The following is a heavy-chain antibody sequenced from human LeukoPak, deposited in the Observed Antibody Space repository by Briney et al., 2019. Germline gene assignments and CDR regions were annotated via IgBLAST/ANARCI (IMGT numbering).Heavy chain of an antibody. CDR3: ARAPPSDYGGNQYYFDY. J-gene: IGHJ4*02. V-gene: IGHV4-61*02. D-gene: IGHD4-23*01. CDR2: IYTSGST. Sequence: SQTLSLTCTVSGGSISSGSYYWSWIRQPAGKGLEWIGRIYTSGSTNYNPSLKSRVTISVDTSKNQFSLKLSSVTAADTAVDYCARAPPSDYGGNQYYFDYWGQGTLVTASS. CDR1: GGSISSGSYY.